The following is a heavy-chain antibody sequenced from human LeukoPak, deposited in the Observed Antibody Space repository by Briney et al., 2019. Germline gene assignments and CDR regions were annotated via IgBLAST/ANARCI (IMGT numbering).Heavy chain of an antibody. CDR3: ARSPSIAAAGTFWFDP. V-gene: IGHV4-59*01. CDR2: IYYSGST. D-gene: IGHD6-13*01. Sequence: PSETLSLTCTVSGGSISSYYWSWIRQPPGKGLEGIGYIYYSGSTNYNPSLKSRVTISVDTSKNQFSLKLSSVTAADTAVYYCARSPSIAAAGTFWFDPWGQGTLVTVSS. CDR1: GGSISSYY. J-gene: IGHJ5*02.